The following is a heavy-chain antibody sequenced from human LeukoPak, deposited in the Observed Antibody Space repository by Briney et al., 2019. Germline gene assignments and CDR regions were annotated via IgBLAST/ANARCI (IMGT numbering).Heavy chain of an antibody. D-gene: IGHD3-10*01. CDR1: GFTFSNYA. J-gene: IGHJ4*02. Sequence: PGGSLRLSCAASGFTFSNYAMSWIRQAPGKGLELLSAISGGLSTYYADSVKGRFTISRDKSKETLYLQMSRLRAEDTAVYYCAKQALRSGSYPDYLGQGTLVTVSS. CDR2: ISGGLST. V-gene: IGHV3-23*01. CDR3: AKQALRSGSYPDY.